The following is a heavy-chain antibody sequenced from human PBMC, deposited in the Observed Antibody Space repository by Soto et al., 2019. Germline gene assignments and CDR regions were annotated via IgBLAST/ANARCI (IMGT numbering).Heavy chain of an antibody. J-gene: IGHJ6*02. V-gene: IGHV1-2*04. CDR2: INPNSGGT. CDR3: ARWSTITNGMDV. CDR1: GYTFTGCY. D-gene: IGHD5-12*01. Sequence: ASVKVSCKASGYTFTGCYMHWVRQAPGQGLEWMGWINPNSGGTNYAQKFQGWVTMTRDTSISTAYMELSRLRSDDTAVYYCARWSTITNGMDVWGQGTTVTVSS.